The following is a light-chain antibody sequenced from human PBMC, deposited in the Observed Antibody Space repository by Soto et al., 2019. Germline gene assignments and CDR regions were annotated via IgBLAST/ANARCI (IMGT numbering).Light chain of an antibody. J-gene: IGKJ4*01. Sequence: DIKMYMAPSTLSTTVKNRVTITCRASKIVSSRLAWYQQKPGKAPKLLIYDASSLKIGVPSRFSGSGSGTDFTLTISSLHPDDFATYYSQQYTCLSLTFGAVTKVDIK. CDR1: KIVSSR. V-gene: IGKV1-5*01. CDR3: QQYTCLSLT. CDR2: DAS.